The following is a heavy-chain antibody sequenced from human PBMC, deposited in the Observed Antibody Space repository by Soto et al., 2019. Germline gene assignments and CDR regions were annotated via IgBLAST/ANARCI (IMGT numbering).Heavy chain of an antibody. J-gene: IGHJ3*02. CDR1: GFTFRSYSGITFRSYW. D-gene: IGHD1-7*01. CDR2: INSDGTTT. Sequence: GGSLRLSCAASGFTFRSYSGITFRSYWMHWVRQAPGKGLVWVSRINSDGTTTNYADSVKGRFTISRDNAKKTLYLQMNSLRDDDTAVYYCAGNYNNNAFDIWGQGTMVTVS. V-gene: IGHV3-74*01. CDR3: AGNYNNNAFDI.